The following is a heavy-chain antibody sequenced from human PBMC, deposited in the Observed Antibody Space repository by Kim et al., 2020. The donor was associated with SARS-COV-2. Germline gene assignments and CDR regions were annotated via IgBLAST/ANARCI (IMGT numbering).Heavy chain of an antibody. V-gene: IGHV7-4-1*02. CDR2: IDTNTGNP. CDR1: GYTFTTYA. D-gene: IGHD3-10*01. CDR3: ARDIYVSQSFPLNY. J-gene: IGHJ4*02. Sequence: ASVKVSCKTSGYTFTTYAICWLRQAPGQEPEWMGWIDTNTGNPTYVQGFRGRFVFSVDTSVSTAYLEISSLKIEDTAVYYCARDIYVSQSFPLNYWGQGTLVTGSS.